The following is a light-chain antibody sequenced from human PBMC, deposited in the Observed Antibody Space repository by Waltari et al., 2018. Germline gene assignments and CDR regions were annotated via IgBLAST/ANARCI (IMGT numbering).Light chain of an antibody. CDR2: ETS. CDR3: LQSSRWPLT. J-gene: IGKJ4*01. V-gene: IGKV3-11*01. CDR1: QGIDNY. Sequence: EIVVTQSPATLSLSPGERATLSCTASQGIDNYLSCDQQKPGQAPRLLIYETSNRATGIPSRFSGSGSGTDFALTITSLEPEDFAIYYCLQSSRWPLTFGGGTKVEIK.